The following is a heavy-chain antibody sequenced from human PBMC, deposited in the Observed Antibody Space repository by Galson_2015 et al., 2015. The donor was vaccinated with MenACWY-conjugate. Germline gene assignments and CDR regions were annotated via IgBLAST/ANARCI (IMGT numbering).Heavy chain of an antibody. CDR1: GFSFNYAW. CDR2: IKSKTDGGAT. Sequence: SLRLSCAASGFSFNYAWMSWVRQAPGKGLEWVGRIKSKTDGGATDYAVPVKGRFTISRDDSKNTLYLQMNSLKSEDTAVYYCATDVPGIGAGEFDYWGQGTLVIVSS. V-gene: IGHV3-15*01. CDR3: ATDVPGIGAGEFDY. D-gene: IGHD3-10*01. J-gene: IGHJ4*02.